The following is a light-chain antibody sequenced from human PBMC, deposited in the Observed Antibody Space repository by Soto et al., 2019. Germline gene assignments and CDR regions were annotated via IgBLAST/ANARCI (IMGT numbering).Light chain of an antibody. CDR3: QQYNGYSYT. CDR1: QSIGTW. CDR2: DAS. Sequence: DTQMTQSPSTLSASVGDRVTITCRASQSIGTWMAWYQQIRGKAPKLLIFDASTLPSGVPSRFSGSGSGTEFTLTISSLHPDDFATYYCQQYNGYSYTFGQGTKLEI. J-gene: IGKJ2*01. V-gene: IGKV1-5*01.